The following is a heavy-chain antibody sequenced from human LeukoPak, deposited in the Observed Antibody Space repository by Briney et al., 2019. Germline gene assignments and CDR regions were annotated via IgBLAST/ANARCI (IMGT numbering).Heavy chain of an antibody. CDR1: GGSFSGYY. J-gene: IGHJ4*02. CDR3: ARGAVSGSSWRKLDY. CDR2: INHSGST. Sequence: SETLSLTCAVYGGSFSGYYWSWIRQPPGKGLEWIGEINHSGSTNYNPSLKSRVTISVDTSKNQFSLKLSPVTAADTAVYYCARGAVSGSSWRKLDYWGQGTLVTVSS. D-gene: IGHD6-13*01. V-gene: IGHV4-34*01.